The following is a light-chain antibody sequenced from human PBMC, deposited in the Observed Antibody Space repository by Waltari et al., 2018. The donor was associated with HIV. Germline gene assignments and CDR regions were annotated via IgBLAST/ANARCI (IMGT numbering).Light chain of an antibody. Sequence: QSALTQPASMSGSPGQSITISCTGTSSDVGASNSVSWYQQHPGKAPKLIIFEVSSRPAGVANRFAGSKSGSTASLTISGLHAEDEADYYCSSYTMDSYVFGTGTKVTVL. CDR3: SSYTMDSYV. V-gene: IGLV2-14*03. CDR2: EVS. J-gene: IGLJ1*01. CDR1: SSDVGASNS.